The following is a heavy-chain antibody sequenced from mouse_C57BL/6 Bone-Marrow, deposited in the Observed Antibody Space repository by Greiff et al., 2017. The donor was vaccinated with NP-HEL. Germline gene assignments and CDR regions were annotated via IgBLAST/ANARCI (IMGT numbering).Heavy chain of an antibody. CDR3: ARRADYGNYDWDIDF. CDR1: GFTINDYY. CDR2: INPEDGET. V-gene: IGHV14-2*01. Sequence: VQLQQSGAELVKPGASVKLSCTASGFTINDYYMHWVKQSPEQGLEWIGKINPEDGETKYAPKFQGKATITADTSSNTPYLKLSSLTSEDTADYYCARRADYGNYDWDIDFWGKGTTVTVSS. J-gene: IGHJ1*03. D-gene: IGHD2-1*01.